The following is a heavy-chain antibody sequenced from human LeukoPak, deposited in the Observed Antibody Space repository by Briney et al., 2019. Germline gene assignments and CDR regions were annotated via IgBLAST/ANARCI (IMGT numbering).Heavy chain of an antibody. CDR2: IYHSGST. Sequence: PSETLSLTCTVSGYSISSGYYWGWIRQPPGKGLEWIGSIYHSGSTYYNPSLKSRVTISVDTSKNQFSLKLNSVTAADTAVYYCVRPTGLEPPGPYRGFDPWGQGTLVTISS. D-gene: IGHD1-1*01. CDR3: VRPTGLEPPGPYRGFDP. CDR1: GYSISSGYY. V-gene: IGHV4-38-2*02. J-gene: IGHJ5*02.